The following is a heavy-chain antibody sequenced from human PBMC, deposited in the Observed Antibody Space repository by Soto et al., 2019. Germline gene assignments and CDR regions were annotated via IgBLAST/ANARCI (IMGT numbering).Heavy chain of an antibody. J-gene: IGHJ4*02. CDR1: GFTFSSLA. CDR2: ISGSGAST. Sequence: EVQLLESGGGLVQPGGSLRLSCAASGFTFSSLAMSWVRQAPGKGLEWVSTISGSGASTYYPDSVKGRFTISRDNPKNTLYLQMGSLRADDTAVYYCATQGGGDNFDYWGQGTLVTVSS. CDR3: ATQGGGDNFDY. D-gene: IGHD2-21*02. V-gene: IGHV3-23*01.